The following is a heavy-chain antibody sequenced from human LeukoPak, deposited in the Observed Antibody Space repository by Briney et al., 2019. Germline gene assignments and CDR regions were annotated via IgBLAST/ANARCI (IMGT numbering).Heavy chain of an antibody. V-gene: IGHV3-20*04. CDR1: GFTFDAYA. CDR3: ARGSVQLWLRDTYYYMDV. D-gene: IGHD5-18*01. Sequence: GESLRLSCAASGFTFDAYAMNWVRQVPGRGLEWVSGINWNGRITEYADSVKDRFTISRQNTKNSLYLYMNNLGGEDTALYFCARGSVQLWLRDTYYYMDVWGKGTTVTVSS. J-gene: IGHJ6*03. CDR2: INWNGRIT.